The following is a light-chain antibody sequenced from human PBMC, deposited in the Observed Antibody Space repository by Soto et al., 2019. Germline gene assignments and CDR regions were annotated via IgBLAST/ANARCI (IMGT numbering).Light chain of an antibody. CDR3: AVWDDSVSVVI. CDR2: RNN. Sequence: QSVVTQLPSASGTPGKRVTISCSGGTSNIGGNSVYWYQQLPGTAPKLLIYRNNQRPSGVPDRFSGSKSGTSASLAISGLRSEDEADYYCAVWDDSVSVVIFGGGTKLTVL. CDR1: TSNIGGNS. J-gene: IGLJ2*01. V-gene: IGLV1-47*01.